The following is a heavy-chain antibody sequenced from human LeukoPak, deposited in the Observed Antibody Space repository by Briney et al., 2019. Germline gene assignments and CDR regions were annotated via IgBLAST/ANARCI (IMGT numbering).Heavy chain of an antibody. CDR1: GRSISSYY. V-gene: IGHV4-4*09. Sequence: SETLSLTCTVSGRSISSYYWSWIRQPPGKGLEWIGYIYTSGSTNYNPSLKSRVTISVDTSKNQFSLKLSSVTAADTAVYYCAGTTHSSSWYYYYYMDVWGKGTTVTVSS. CDR2: IYTSGST. J-gene: IGHJ6*03. D-gene: IGHD6-13*01. CDR3: AGTTHSSSWYYYYYMDV.